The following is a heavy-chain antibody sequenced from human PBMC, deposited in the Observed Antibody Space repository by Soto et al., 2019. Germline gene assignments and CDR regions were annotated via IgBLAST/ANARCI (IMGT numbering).Heavy chain of an antibody. V-gene: IGHV1-69*01. D-gene: IGHD5-12*01. CDR1: GGTFSSLG. CDR3: ATRGTQGRWLEFADY. Sequence: QVQLLQSGAEVKRPGSSVKVSCEASGGTFSSLGFTWVRQAPGQGLEWMGGIIPISGRTTFAQKFQGRVTITADESTRATYMELTILTSADTAMYYCATRGTQGRWLEFADYWGQGTLVTVSS. CDR2: IIPISGRT. J-gene: IGHJ4*02.